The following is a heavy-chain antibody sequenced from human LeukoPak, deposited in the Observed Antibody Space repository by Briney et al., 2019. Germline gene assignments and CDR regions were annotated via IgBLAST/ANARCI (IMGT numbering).Heavy chain of an antibody. Sequence: GGSLRLSCAAPGFTFSSYGMHWVRQAPGKGLEWVAFIRYDGSNKYYADSVKGRFTISRDNSKNTLYLQMNSLRPEDTAVYYCARDRYDFWSGYSSGHMDVWGKGTTVTVSS. J-gene: IGHJ6*03. D-gene: IGHD3-3*01. CDR3: ARDRYDFWSGYSSGHMDV. CDR1: GFTFSSYG. V-gene: IGHV3-30*02. CDR2: IRYDGSNK.